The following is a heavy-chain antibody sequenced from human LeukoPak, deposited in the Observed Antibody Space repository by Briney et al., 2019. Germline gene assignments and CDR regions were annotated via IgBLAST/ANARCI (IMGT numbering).Heavy chain of an antibody. J-gene: IGHJ4*02. V-gene: IGHV3-74*01. CDR1: GFTFRIYW. D-gene: IGHD3-10*01. Sequence: GGSLRLSCAASGFTFRIYWMHWVRQAPGKGLVCVSRINSDGSTTTYADSVKDRFTFSRDNAKNTLYLQMNSLRAEDTAVYFCASRGATSGLGYWGQGTLVTVSS. CDR3: ASRGATSGLGY. CDR2: INSDGSTT.